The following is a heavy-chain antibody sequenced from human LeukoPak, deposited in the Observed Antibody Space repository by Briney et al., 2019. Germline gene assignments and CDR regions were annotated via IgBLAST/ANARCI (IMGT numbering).Heavy chain of an antibody. CDR3: ARGYFDGDY. CDR2: IKKDGTEK. D-gene: IGHD3-9*01. V-gene: IGHV3-7*01. Sequence: GGSLRLSCAASGFIFSGYWMTWVRQPPGKGLEWVAYIKKDGTEKHYVDSVKGRFTISRDNSKNSVYLQMKSLRVEDTAVYYCARGYFDGDYWGQGTLVTVSS. CDR1: GFIFSGYW. J-gene: IGHJ4*02.